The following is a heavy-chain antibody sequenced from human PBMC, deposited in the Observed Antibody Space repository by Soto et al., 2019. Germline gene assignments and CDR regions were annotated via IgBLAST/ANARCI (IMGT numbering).Heavy chain of an antibody. V-gene: IGHV3-23*01. CDR1: GFTFSSYA. D-gene: IGHD2-8*01. J-gene: IGHJ4*02. Sequence: EVQLLGSGGGLVQPGGSLRLSCAASGFTFSSYAMYWVRQAPGKGLGWVSAITGSGASTYYADSVKGRFTISRDNSKDTVYMHMNSLRAEDTGVYYCAKGNGVFDYWGQGVLVTVSS. CDR2: ITGSGAST. CDR3: AKGNGVFDY.